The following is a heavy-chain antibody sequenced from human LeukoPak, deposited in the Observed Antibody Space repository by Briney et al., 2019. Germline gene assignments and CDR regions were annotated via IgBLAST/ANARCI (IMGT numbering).Heavy chain of an antibody. CDR1: GFTFSRYG. J-gene: IGHJ4*02. CDR2: IPYDGSHQ. CDR3: ARISHTEKYCRDF. D-gene: IGHD6-6*01. Sequence: PGRSLRLSWEASGFTFSRYGMHWVRKAPGKGLEWVAIIPYDGSHQYYADSVKGRFTISRDNSKNTLFLQMNSLRAEDTAVYYCARISHTEKYCRDFWGQGTLVTVSS. V-gene: IGHV3-30*03.